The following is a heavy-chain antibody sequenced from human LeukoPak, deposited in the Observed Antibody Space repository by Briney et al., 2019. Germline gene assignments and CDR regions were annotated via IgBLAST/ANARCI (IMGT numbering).Heavy chain of an antibody. CDR2: IKQDGSEK. Sequence: GGSLRLSCAASGFSFSNYWMSWVRQAPGKGLGWVANIKQDGSEKYYVDSVKGRFTISRDNAKNSLYLQMNSLRAEDTAVYYCARYGRSTSWAPLDYWGQGTLVTVSS. CDR3: ARYGRSTSWAPLDY. CDR1: GFSFSNYW. J-gene: IGHJ4*02. V-gene: IGHV3-7*01. D-gene: IGHD2-2*01.